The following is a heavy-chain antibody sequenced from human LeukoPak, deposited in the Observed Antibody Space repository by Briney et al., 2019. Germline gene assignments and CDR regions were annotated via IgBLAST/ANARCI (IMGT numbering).Heavy chain of an antibody. CDR3: AREAVAGTYFDY. Sequence: PSETLSLTCTVSGGSISSYYWSWIRQPPGKGLEWIGYIYYSGSTNHNPSLKSRVTISVDTSKNQFSLKLSSVTAADTAVYYCAREAVAGTYFDYWGQGTLVTVSS. D-gene: IGHD6-19*01. V-gene: IGHV4-59*01. CDR1: GGSISSYY. CDR2: IYYSGST. J-gene: IGHJ4*02.